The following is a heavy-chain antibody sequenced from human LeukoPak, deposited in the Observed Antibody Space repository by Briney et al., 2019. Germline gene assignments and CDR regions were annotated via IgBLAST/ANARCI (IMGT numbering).Heavy chain of an antibody. V-gene: IGHV1-69*06. CDR2: IIPIFGTA. J-gene: IGHJ4*02. Sequence: PVKVSCKAAGGTFTSYAISWVRQAPGQGGEWRGGIIPIFGTASYAQKFQGRVTITADKSTSTAYMELSSLRSEDTAVYYCARVRKDTAMVFDYWGQGTLVTVSS. D-gene: IGHD5-18*01. CDR3: ARVRKDTAMVFDY. CDR1: GGTFTSYA.